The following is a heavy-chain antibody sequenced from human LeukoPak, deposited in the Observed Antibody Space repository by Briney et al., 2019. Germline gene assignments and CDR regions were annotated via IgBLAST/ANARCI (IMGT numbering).Heavy chain of an antibody. CDR1: GFSFHDYA. CDR2: ITNNGGTT. Sequence: PGGSLRLSCVASGFSFHDYAMHWVRQPPGKGLEWVSLITNNGGTTDYADSVKGRFTISRDNSKDSLYLQMNSLRTEDTAVYYSAKVSGMATQWGNFDYWGQGTLVTVSS. V-gene: IGHV3-43*02. D-gene: IGHD3-16*01. CDR3: AKVSGMATQWGNFDY. J-gene: IGHJ4*02.